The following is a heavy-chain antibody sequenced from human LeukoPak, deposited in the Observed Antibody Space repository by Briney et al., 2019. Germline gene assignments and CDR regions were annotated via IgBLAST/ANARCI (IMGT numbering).Heavy chain of an antibody. J-gene: IGHJ4*02. CDR2: ISGSGGST. V-gene: IGHV3-23*01. CDR1: GLTFSSYA. D-gene: IGHD4-17*01. Sequence: GGSLRLSCAASGLTFSSYAMSWVRQAPGKGLEWVPAISGSGGSTYYADSVKGRFTISRDNSKNTLYLQMNSLRAEDTAVYYCATRAGDYSYYFDYWGQGTLATVSS. CDR3: ATRAGDYSYYFDY.